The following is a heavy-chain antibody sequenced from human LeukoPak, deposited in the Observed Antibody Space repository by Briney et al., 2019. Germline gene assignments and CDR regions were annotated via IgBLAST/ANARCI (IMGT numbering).Heavy chain of an antibody. CDR2: IYYSGST. V-gene: IGHV4-39*02. Sequence: SETLSLTCTVSGGSISSSSYYWGWIRQPPGKGLEWIGSIYYSGSTYYNPSLKSRVTISVDTSKNQFSLKLSSVTAADTAVYYCAREGEEAAADNNWFDPWGQGTLVTVSS. CDR1: GGSISSSSYY. J-gene: IGHJ5*02. D-gene: IGHD6-13*01. CDR3: AREGEEAAADNNWFDP.